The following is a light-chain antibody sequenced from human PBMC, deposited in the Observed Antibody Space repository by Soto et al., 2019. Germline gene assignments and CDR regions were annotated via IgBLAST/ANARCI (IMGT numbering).Light chain of an antibody. Sequence: QSVLTQPASVSGSPGQSITISCTGTSNDVGGYNLVSWFQQHPGKAPKLMISEVNKRPSGVSNRFSGSKSANTASLTISGLQAEDEADYYCCSHAGGSSPQWVFGGGTKVTVL. CDR3: CSHAGGSSPQWV. CDR1: SNDVGGYNL. J-gene: IGLJ3*02. CDR2: EVN. V-gene: IGLV2-23*02.